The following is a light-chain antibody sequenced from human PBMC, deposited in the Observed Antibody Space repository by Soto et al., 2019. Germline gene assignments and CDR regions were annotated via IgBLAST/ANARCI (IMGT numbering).Light chain of an antibody. CDR1: QSVSSY. Sequence: EIVLTQSPATLSLSPGERATLSCRASQSVSSYLAWYQQKPGQSPRLVIYGVSNRATGIPNRFSGGGFGTDFTLTISRLEPEDFAVYYCEQYDGSPRTFGQGTKVDIK. J-gene: IGKJ1*01. CDR2: GVS. V-gene: IGKV3-20*01. CDR3: EQYDGSPRT.